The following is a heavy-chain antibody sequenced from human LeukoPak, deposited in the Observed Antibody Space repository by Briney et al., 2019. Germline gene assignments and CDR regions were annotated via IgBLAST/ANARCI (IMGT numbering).Heavy chain of an antibody. V-gene: IGHV1-69*04. CDR1: GGTFSSYA. D-gene: IGHD3-22*01. CDR2: IIPILGIA. Sequence: SVKVSCKASGGTFSSYAISWVRQAPGQGLEWMGRIIPILGIANYAQKFQGRVTITADKSTSTAYMELSSLRSEDTAAYYCARDLNGFDYDSSGYYDTPFDYWGQGTLVTVSS. CDR3: ARDLNGFDYDSSGYYDTPFDY. J-gene: IGHJ4*02.